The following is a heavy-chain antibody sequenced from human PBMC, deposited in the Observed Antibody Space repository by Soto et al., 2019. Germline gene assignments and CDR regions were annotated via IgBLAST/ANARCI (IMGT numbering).Heavy chain of an antibody. CDR1: GGSISSYY. CDR2: IYTSGST. V-gene: IGHV4-4*07. D-gene: IGHD3-22*01. J-gene: IGHJ4*02. CDR3: ARDSYDSSGYYLAYFDY. Sequence: SETLSLTCTVSGGSISSYYWSWIRQPAGKGLEWIGRIYTSGSTNYNPSLKSRVTMSVDTSKNQFSLKLSSVTAADTAVYYCARDSYDSSGYYLAYFDYWGQGTMVTVYS.